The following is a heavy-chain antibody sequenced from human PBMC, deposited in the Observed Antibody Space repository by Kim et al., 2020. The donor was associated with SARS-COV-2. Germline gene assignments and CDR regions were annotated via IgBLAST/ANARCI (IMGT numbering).Heavy chain of an antibody. CDR3: ARENYYTSSGYFESAFD. J-gene: IGHJ3*02. Sequence: GGSLRLSCAASGFNFRSYGMHWVRQAPGQGLEWVAVISYDGSNKDYANSVKGRFIVSRDSSKNTLFLQMNTLTTEDTAVYYCARENYYTSSGYFESAFD. CDR1: GFNFRSYG. V-gene: IGHV3-30*03. CDR2: ISYDGSNK. D-gene: IGHD3-22*01.